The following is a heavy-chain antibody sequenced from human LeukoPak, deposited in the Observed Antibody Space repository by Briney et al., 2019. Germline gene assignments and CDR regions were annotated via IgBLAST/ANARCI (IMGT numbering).Heavy chain of an antibody. D-gene: IGHD3-10*01. V-gene: IGHV4-4*09. CDR2: IYTSGST. CDR1: GGSISSYY. Sequence: SETLSLTCTVSGGSISSYYRRWIRQPPGKGLEWIGYIYTSGSTNYNPSLKSRVTISVDTSKNQFSLKLSSVTAADTAAYYCARVDEDGSGSYYYYYYMDVWGKGTTVTVSS. J-gene: IGHJ6*03. CDR3: ARVDEDGSGSYYYYYYMDV.